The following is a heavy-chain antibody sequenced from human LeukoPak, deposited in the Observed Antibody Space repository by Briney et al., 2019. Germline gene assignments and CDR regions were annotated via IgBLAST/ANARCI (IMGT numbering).Heavy chain of an antibody. D-gene: IGHD6-13*01. Sequence: ASAKVSCKASGYTFTSYAMNWVRQAPGQGLEWMGWINTNTGNPTYAQGFTGRFVFSLDTSVSTAYLQISSLKAEDTAVYYCARGSSSSWCYGWFDPWGQGTLVTVSS. J-gene: IGHJ5*02. CDR3: ARGSSSSWCYGWFDP. CDR2: INTNTGNP. CDR1: GYTFTSYA. V-gene: IGHV7-4-1*02.